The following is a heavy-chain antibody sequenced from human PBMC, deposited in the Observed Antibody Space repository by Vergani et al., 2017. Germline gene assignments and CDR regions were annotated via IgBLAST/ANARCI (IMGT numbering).Heavy chain of an antibody. V-gene: IGHV3-48*01. Sequence: EVQLVESGGGLVQPGGSLRLSCAASGFTFSSSNMNWVRQAPGKGLEWVSSISSTCKTIYYADSVKGRFTISRDNAMNSLYLQMSSLRPDDTAVYYCVRTDGYIWDYWGQGTLVTISS. CDR2: ISSTCKTI. CDR3: VRTDGYIWDY. D-gene: IGHD5-24*01. J-gene: IGHJ4*02. CDR1: GFTFSSSN.